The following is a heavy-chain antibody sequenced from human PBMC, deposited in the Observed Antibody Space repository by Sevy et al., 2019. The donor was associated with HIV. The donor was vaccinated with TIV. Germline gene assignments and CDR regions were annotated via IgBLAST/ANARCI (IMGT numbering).Heavy chain of an antibody. Sequence: ASVKVSCKASGYTFTSYGISWVRQAPGQGLEWMGWISAYNGNTNYAQKLQGRVTMTTDTSTSTAYMELRSLRSDDTAVYYCARGDSSGWRGDWLDPWGQGTLVTVSS. CDR3: ARGDSSGWRGDWLDP. V-gene: IGHV1-18*01. CDR1: GYTFTSYG. D-gene: IGHD6-19*01. J-gene: IGHJ5*02. CDR2: ISAYNGNT.